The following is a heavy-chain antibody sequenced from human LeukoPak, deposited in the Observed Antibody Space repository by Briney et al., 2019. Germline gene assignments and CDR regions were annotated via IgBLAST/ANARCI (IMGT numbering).Heavy chain of an antibody. Sequence: SETLSLTCTVSGGSISSSSYYWGWIRQPPGKGLEWIGSIYYSGSTYYNPSLKSRVTISVDTSKNQFSLKLSSVTAADTAVYYCAGELDILTGPYYFDCWGQGTLVTVSS. D-gene: IGHD3-9*01. CDR1: GGSISSSSYY. V-gene: IGHV4-39*01. CDR3: AGELDILTGPYYFDC. J-gene: IGHJ4*02. CDR2: IYYSGST.